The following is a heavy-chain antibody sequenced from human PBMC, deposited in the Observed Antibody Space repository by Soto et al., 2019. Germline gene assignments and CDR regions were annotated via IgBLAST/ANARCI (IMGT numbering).Heavy chain of an antibody. D-gene: IGHD2-21*02. V-gene: IGHV2-5*02. CDR3: VQSRCGGYCSEAYSSHADNGLDV. J-gene: IGHJ6*02. CDR2: LYWDDDQ. Sequence: QVTLKESGPTLVKPTQTLTLTCTVSGLSLRTTGVGVGCVRQPPGKALEWLALLYWDDDQRYSPSLRSRLTIDEGNYKKQVVLTMSNMDTVDTAIYYCVQSRCGGYCSEAYSSHADNGLDVWGQGITVTVSS. CDR1: GLSLRTTGVG.